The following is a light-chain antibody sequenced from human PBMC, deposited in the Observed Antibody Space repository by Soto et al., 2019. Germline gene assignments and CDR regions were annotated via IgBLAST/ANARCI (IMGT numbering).Light chain of an antibody. CDR3: SSYTSSSTWV. CDR2: DVS. Sequence: QSVLTQPASVSGSPGQSITISCTGTSSDVGGYNYVSWYQQHPGKATKLIIYDVSNRPSGVSNRFSGSKSGNTASLTISGLQAEDEADYDCSSYTSSSTWVFGGGTKLTVL. V-gene: IGLV2-14*01. CDR1: SSDVGGYNY. J-gene: IGLJ3*02.